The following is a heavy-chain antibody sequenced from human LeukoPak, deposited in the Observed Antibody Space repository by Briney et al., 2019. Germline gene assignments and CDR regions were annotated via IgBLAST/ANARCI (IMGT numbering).Heavy chain of an antibody. CDR2: TYYRSKWYN. Sequence: SQTLSLTCAISGDSVSINSAAWNWIRQSPSRGLEWLGRTYYRSKWYNDYAVSVKSRITINPDTSKNQFSLQLNSVTSEDTAVYYCAREGNYDFWSGYYYFDYWGQGTLVTVSS. CDR1: GDSVSINSAA. J-gene: IGHJ4*02. D-gene: IGHD3-3*01. V-gene: IGHV6-1*01. CDR3: AREGNYDFWSGYYYFDY.